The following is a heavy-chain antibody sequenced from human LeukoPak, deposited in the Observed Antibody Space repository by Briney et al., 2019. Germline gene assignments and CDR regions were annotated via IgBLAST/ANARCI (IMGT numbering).Heavy chain of an antibody. V-gene: IGHV4-61*08. CDR2: IYYSGST. CDR3: ARQGDYNWFDP. D-gene: IGHD3-16*01. CDR1: GGSINNGGYY. J-gene: IGHJ5*02. Sequence: PSQTLSLTCTVSGGSINNGGYYWSWIRQPPGKGLEWIGYIYYSGSTNYNPSLKSRVTISVDTSKNQFSLKLSSVTAADTAAYYCARQGDYNWFDPWGQGTLVTVSS.